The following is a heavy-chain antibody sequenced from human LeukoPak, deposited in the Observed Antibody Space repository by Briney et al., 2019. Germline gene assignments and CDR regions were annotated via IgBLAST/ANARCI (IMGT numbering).Heavy chain of an antibody. D-gene: IGHD6-19*01. Sequence: GGSLRLSCAASGFTFSSYSMNWVRQAPGKGLEWVSSISSSSSYIYYADSVKGRFTISRDNAKNSLYLQMNSLRAEDTAVYYCARDPNGYYSSGWYGIDYWGQGTLVTVSS. V-gene: IGHV3-21*01. CDR3: ARDPNGYYSSGWYGIDY. J-gene: IGHJ4*02. CDR1: GFTFSSYS. CDR2: ISSSSSYI.